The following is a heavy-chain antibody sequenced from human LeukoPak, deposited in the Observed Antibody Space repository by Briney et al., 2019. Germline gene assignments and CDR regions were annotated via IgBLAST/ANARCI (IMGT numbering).Heavy chain of an antibody. D-gene: IGHD3-10*01. J-gene: IGHJ3*02. CDR2: IFYSGST. CDR3: AKSNGYGLVDI. V-gene: IGHV4-59*12. Sequence: SETLSLTCTVSGGSISSYYWSWIRQPPGKGLEWIGNIFYSGSTYYSPSLKSRVTISLDTSRNQFSLKLTSVTAADTAVYYCAKSNGYGLVDIWGQGTIVTVSS. CDR1: GGSISSYY.